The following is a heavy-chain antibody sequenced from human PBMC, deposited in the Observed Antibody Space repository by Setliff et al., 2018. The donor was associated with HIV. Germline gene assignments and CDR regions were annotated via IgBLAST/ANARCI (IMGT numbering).Heavy chain of an antibody. D-gene: IGHD5-18*01. Sequence: PGGSLRLSCAAPGFTFSSYGMHWVRQAPGKGLEWVAVISYDGSNKYYADSVKGRFTISRDNAKNSLYLQMNSLRTEDTALYYCAKGGYSYGYAAELNFDYWGQGTLVTVSS. J-gene: IGHJ4*02. CDR1: GFTFSSYG. CDR2: ISYDGSNK. CDR3: AKGGYSYGYAAELNFDY. V-gene: IGHV3-30*06.